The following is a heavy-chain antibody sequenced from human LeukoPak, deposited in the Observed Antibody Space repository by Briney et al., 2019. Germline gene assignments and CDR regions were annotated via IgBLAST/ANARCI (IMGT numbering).Heavy chain of an antibody. D-gene: IGHD3-10*01. CDR2: ISDSGGST. CDR1: GITLSNYG. CDR3: ARDYYGSGSSYY. Sequence: GGSLRLSCAVSGITLSNYGMSWVRQAPGKGLEWVAGISDSGGSTNYADSVKGRFTISRDNAKNTLYLQMNSLRAEDTAVYYCARDYYGSGSSYYWGQGTLVTVSS. V-gene: IGHV3-23*01. J-gene: IGHJ4*02.